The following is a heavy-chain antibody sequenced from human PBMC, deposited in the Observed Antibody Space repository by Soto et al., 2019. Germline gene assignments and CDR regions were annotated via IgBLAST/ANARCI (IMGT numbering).Heavy chain of an antibody. CDR3: AREFGYYFDY. CDR1: GGSISSGGYS. J-gene: IGHJ4*02. Sequence: QLQLQESVSGLVKPSQTLSLTCAVSGGSISSGGYSWSWIRQPPGKGLEWIGYIYHGGNSYYNPSLKSRVTISIDSSQNQFSLKLSSVTAADTAVYYCAREFGYYFDYWGQGTLVTVSS. D-gene: IGHD3-10*01. V-gene: IGHV4-30-2*01. CDR2: IYHGGNS.